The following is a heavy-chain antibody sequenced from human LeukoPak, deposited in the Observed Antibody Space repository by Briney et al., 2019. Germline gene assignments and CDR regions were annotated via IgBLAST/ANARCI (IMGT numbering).Heavy chain of an antibody. D-gene: IGHD6-13*01. J-gene: IGHJ4*02. Sequence: ASVKVSCKASGYTFTSYGISWVRQAPGQGLEWMGWISAYNGNTNYAQKLQGRVTMTTDTSTSTAYMELSSLRSEDTAVYYCARGPGQQLVATNLDYWGQGTLVTVSS. CDR2: ISAYNGNT. V-gene: IGHV1-18*01. CDR3: ARGPGQQLVATNLDY. CDR1: GYTFTSYG.